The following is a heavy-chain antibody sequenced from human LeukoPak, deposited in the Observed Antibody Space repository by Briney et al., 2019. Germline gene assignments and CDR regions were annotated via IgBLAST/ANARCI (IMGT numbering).Heavy chain of an antibody. CDR1: GFTFSSYS. CDR3: ARDGFMVRGVFDY. CDR2: ISSSSSTI. D-gene: IGHD3-10*01. V-gene: IGHV3-48*01. J-gene: IGHJ4*02. Sequence: GGSLRLSCAASGFTFSSYSMNWVRQAPGKGLEWVSYISSSSSTIYYADSVKGRFTISRDNDKNSLYLQMNSLRAEDTAVYYCARDGFMVRGVFDYWGQGTLVTVSS.